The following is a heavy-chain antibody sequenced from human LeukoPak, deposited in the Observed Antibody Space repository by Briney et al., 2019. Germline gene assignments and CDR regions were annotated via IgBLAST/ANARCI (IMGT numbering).Heavy chain of an antibody. V-gene: IGHV3-23*01. J-gene: IGHJ4*02. Sequence: GGSLRLSCAASGFTFSSYAMSWVRQAPGKGLEWVSGITGSGGSTYYADSVKGRLTISRDNSKNTLYLQMNSLRAEDTAVYYCAKRAGVTKPLDYWGQGTLVTVSS. CDR2: ITGSGGST. CDR1: GFTFSSYA. D-gene: IGHD4-4*01. CDR3: AKRAGVTKPLDY.